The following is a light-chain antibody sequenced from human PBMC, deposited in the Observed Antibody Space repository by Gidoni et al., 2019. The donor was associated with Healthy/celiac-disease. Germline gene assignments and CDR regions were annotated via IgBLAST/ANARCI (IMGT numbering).Light chain of an antibody. CDR1: QSVLYNSDNNNY. Sequence: GRATINCKSSQSVLYNSDNNNYLAWYQQKPGQPPKLLIYWASTRDSGVPDRFSGSGSGTDFALTISSLRAEDVAVYYCQQYYSTPYTFGHGTKLEIK. CDR3: QQYYSTPYT. V-gene: IGKV4-1*01. CDR2: WAS. J-gene: IGKJ2*01.